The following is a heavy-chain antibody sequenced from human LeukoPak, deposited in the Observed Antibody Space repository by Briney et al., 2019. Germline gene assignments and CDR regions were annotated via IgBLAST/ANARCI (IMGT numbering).Heavy chain of an antibody. Sequence: GGSLRLSCAASGFTFSDYYMSWIRQAPGKGLEWVSYISSSSSYTNYADSVKGRFTISRDNAKNSLYLQMNSLRAEDTAVYYCARVREAIGNWFDPWGQGTLVTVSS. V-gene: IGHV3-11*06. CDR2: ISSSSSYT. D-gene: IGHD2-15*01. J-gene: IGHJ5*02. CDR1: GFTFSDYY. CDR3: ARVREAIGNWFDP.